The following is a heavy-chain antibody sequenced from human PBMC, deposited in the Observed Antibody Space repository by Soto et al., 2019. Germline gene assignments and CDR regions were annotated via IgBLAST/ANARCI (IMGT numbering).Heavy chain of an antibody. Sequence: PSETLSLTCTVSGGSISSGGYYWSWIRQHPGKGLEWIGYIYYSGSTYYNPSLKSRVTISVDTSKNQFSLKLSSVTAADTAVYYCAREDGGYSYDSSGYSDWGQGTLVAVSS. J-gene: IGHJ4*02. D-gene: IGHD3-22*01. CDR2: IYYSGST. V-gene: IGHV4-31*03. CDR1: GGSISSGGYY. CDR3: AREDGGYSYDSSGYSD.